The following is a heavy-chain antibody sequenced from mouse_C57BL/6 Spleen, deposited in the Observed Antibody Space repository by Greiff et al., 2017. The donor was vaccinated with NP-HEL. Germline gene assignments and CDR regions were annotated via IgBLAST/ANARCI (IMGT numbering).Heavy chain of an antibody. CDR2: ISSGGSYT. Sequence: EVMLVESGGDLVKPGGSLKLSCAASGFTFSSYGMSWVRQTPDKRLEWVATISSGGSYTYYPDSVKGRFTISRDNAKNTLYLQMSSLKTEDTAMYYCARLEGYGSSYAFDYWGQGTTLTVSS. D-gene: IGHD1-1*01. CDR1: GFTFSSYG. CDR3: ARLEGYGSSYAFDY. J-gene: IGHJ2*01. V-gene: IGHV5-6*01.